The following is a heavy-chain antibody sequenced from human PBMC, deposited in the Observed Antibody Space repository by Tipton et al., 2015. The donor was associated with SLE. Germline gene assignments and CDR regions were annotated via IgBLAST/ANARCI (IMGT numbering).Heavy chain of an antibody. CDR2: IKEDGSET. D-gene: IGHD6-13*01. CDR3: ARVGSTFDY. Sequence: SLRLSCAASGFTLSNYWMNWVRQAPGKGLQWVGQIKEDGSETYYVGSVKGRFTISRDNVKNSLYLEMNSLRADDTAVYYCARVGSTFDYWGQGTLVTVSS. CDR1: GFTLSNYW. J-gene: IGHJ4*02. V-gene: IGHV3-7*03.